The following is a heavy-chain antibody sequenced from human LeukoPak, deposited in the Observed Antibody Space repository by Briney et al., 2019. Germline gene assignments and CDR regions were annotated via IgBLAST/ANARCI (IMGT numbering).Heavy chain of an antibody. CDR1: GFTFSNYE. D-gene: IGHD5/OR15-5a*01. Sequence: GGSLRLSCAASGFTFSNYEMNWVRQAPGKGLEWVSDISSRGTTKYCADSVKGRFTISRDNAKNSLSLQMNSLRAEDTAVYYCARIKSNYWGQGTLVTVSS. CDR3: ARIKSNY. CDR2: ISSRGTTK. V-gene: IGHV3-48*03. J-gene: IGHJ4*02.